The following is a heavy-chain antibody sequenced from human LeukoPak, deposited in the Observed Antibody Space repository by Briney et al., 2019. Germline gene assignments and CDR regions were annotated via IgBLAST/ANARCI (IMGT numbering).Heavy chain of an antibody. D-gene: IGHD4-17*01. CDR3: ARVPLYGDYGQIDY. V-gene: IGHV3-21*01. CDR1: GFTFSSYS. J-gene: IGHJ4*02. CDR2: ISSSSSYI. Sequence: GGSLRLSCAASGFTFSSYSMNWVRPAPGKGLEWVSSISSSSSYIYYADSVKGRFTISRHNATNSLYLQMNSLRAEDTAVCYCARVPLYGDYGQIDYWGQGTLVTVSS.